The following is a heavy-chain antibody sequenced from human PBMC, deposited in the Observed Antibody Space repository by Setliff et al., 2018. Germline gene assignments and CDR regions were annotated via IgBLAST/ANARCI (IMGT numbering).Heavy chain of an antibody. CDR2: ISVDNGDT. D-gene: IGHD2-8*02. Sequence: RASVKVSCKASGYTFRNYAFAWVRQAPGQGLEWVGWISVDNGDTNYAQKFQGRVTLTTDTSTRTAYMELRSLRSDDTAVYYCARYNVLATAHDFWGRGTLGTVSS. CDR1: GYTFRNYA. V-gene: IGHV1-18*01. CDR3: ARYNVLATAHDF. J-gene: IGHJ4*02.